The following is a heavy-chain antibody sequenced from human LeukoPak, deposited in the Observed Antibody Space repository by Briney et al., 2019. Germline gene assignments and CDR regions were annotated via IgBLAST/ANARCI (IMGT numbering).Heavy chain of an antibody. CDR1: GGSFSGYY. CDR2: INHSGST. CDR3: ASPGVSGYSGYDLFDY. Sequence: PSETLSLTCGVYGGSFSGYYWSWIRQPPGKGLEWIGEINHSGSTNYNPSLKSRVTISVDTSKNQFSLKLSSVTAADTAVYYCASPGVSGYSGYDLFDYWGQGTLVTVSS. V-gene: IGHV4-34*01. D-gene: IGHD5-12*01. J-gene: IGHJ4*02.